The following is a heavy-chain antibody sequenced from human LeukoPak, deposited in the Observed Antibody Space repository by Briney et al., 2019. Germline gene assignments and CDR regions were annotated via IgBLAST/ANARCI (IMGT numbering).Heavy chain of an antibody. D-gene: IGHD1-26*01. CDR2: INPNGGST. CDR3: ARDPSGSWQWFDY. Sequence: ASVKVSCKASGYTFTTYYMHWVRQAPGQGLEWMGVINPNGGSTAYAQKFQGRVTMTRDRSTSTVYMELSGLRSEDTALYYCARDPSGSWQWFDYWGQGTLVTVSS. V-gene: IGHV1-46*01. CDR1: GYTFTTYY. J-gene: IGHJ4*02.